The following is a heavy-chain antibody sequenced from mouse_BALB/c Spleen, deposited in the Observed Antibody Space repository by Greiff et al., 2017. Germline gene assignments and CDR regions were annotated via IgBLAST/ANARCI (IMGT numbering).Heavy chain of an antibody. CDR3: ARGGYYEDAMDY. J-gene: IGHJ4*01. D-gene: IGHD2-3*01. V-gene: IGHV5-17*02. CDR1: GFTFSSFG. Sequence: EVQLVESGGGLVQPGGSRKLSCAASGFTFSSFGMHWVRQAPEKGLEWVAYISSGSSTIYYADTVKGRFTISRDNPKNTLFLQMTSLRSEDTAMYYCARGGYYEDAMDYWGQGTSVTVSS. CDR2: ISSGSSTI.